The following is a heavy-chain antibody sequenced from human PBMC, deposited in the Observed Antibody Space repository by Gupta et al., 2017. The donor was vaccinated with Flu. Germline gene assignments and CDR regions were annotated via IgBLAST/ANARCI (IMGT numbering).Heavy chain of an antibody. Sequence: QVQLQESGPGLVKPSETLSLTCAVSGDSINTYNWNWIRQSAGKGLEWIGRMDVSGISNYNPSLKSRATMSVDTSKKQVSLRLTSVTAADTAVYYCVRDPGEILGRGVGMDVWGQGTTVTVSS. V-gene: IGHV4-4*07. CDR1: GDSINTYN. J-gene: IGHJ6*02. CDR3: VRDPGEILGRGVGMDV. CDR2: MDVSGIS. D-gene: IGHD3-16*01.